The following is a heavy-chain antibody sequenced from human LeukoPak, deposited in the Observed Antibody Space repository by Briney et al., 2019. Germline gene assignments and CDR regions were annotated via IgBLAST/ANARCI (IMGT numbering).Heavy chain of an antibody. J-gene: IGHJ4*02. CDR1: GYPFSNYD. CDR3: ARGDRIAAAGTDY. CDR2: INPSGGST. D-gene: IGHD6-13*01. V-gene: IGHV1-46*01. Sequence: ASVTVSCKASGYPFSNYDINWVRQAPGQGLEWMGIINPSGGSTSYAQKFQGRVTMTRDMSTSTVYMELSSLRSEDTAVYYCARGDRIAAAGTDYWGQGTLVTVSS.